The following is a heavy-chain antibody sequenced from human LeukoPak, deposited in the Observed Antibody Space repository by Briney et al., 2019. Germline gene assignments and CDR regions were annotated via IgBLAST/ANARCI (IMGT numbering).Heavy chain of an antibody. Sequence: GTSLRLSCAASGFTFSHFGMNWVRQAPGKGLEWVATTYSDGKKTFCADSVKGRFTSSRDNSKNTLYLQMDSLRAEDTAVYYCARDRKTSYYGMDVWGQGTTVTVSS. V-gene: IGHV3-33*01. CDR2: TYSDGKKT. J-gene: IGHJ6*02. CDR3: ARDRKTSYYGMDV. CDR1: GFTFSHFG. D-gene: IGHD1/OR15-1a*01.